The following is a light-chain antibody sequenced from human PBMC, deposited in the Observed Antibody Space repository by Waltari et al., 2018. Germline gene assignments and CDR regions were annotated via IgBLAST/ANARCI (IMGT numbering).Light chain of an antibody. CDR1: TGAVTSGHS. Sequence: QAEVTQEPSLTVSPGGTGTLTCGSSTGAVTSGHSPYWVQQKPGQAPRTLIYDTSNKPSWTPARFSGSLLGGKAALTLAGAQPEDEAEYYCLLSYSGARVFGGGTKLTVL. CDR2: DTS. V-gene: IGLV7-46*01. CDR3: LLSYSGARV. J-gene: IGLJ2*01.